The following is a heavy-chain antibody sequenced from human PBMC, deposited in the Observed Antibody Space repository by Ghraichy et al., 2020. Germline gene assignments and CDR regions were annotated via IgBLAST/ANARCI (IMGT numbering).Heavy chain of an antibody. CDR1: GFTFSSYS. CDR3: ARCGGDCYSDGHYFDY. J-gene: IGHJ4*02. Sequence: GGSLRLSCAASGFTFSSYSMNWVRQAPGKGLEWVSSISSSSSYIYYADLVKGRFTISRDNAKNSLYLQMNSLRAEDTAVYYCARCGGDCYSDGHYFDYWGQGTLVTVSS. CDR2: ISSSSSYI. D-gene: IGHD2-21*01. V-gene: IGHV3-21*01.